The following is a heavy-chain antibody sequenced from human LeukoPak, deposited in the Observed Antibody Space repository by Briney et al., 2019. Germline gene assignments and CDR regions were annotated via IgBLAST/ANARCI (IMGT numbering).Heavy chain of an antibody. CDR2: IYYSGST. Sequence: SETLSLTCTVSGGSISSSTYYWAWIRQPPGKGLEGIGSIYYSGSTYYSPSLQSRVTISVDTSKNQFSLTLSSVTAADTAVYYSVRYCSSVSCYNYYGMDVWGQGTTVTVSS. D-gene: IGHD2-2*02. V-gene: IGHV4-39*01. CDR3: VRYCSSVSCYNYYGMDV. CDR1: GGSISSSTYY. J-gene: IGHJ6*02.